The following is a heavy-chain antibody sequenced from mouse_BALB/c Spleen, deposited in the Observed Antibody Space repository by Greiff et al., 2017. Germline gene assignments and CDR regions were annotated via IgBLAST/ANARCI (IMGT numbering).Heavy chain of an antibody. CDR1: GYSFTGYY. Sequence: VQLQQSGPELVKPGASVKISCKASGYSFTGYYMHWVKQSHVKSLEWIGRINPYNGATSYNQKFKGKATLTVDKSSSTAHMELLSLTSEDSAVYYCGRGNYYGSSYDYAMDYWGQGTSVTVSS. CDR3: GRGNYYGSSYDYAMDY. CDR2: INPYNGAT. J-gene: IGHJ4*01. D-gene: IGHD1-1*01. V-gene: IGHV1-37*01.